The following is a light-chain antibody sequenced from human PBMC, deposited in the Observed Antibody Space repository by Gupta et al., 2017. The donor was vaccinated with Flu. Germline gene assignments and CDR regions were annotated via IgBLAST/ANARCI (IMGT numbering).Light chain of an antibody. CDR1: TSDVGAYDY. J-gene: IGLJ2*01. CDR3: STYTNTNTVVV. Sequence: SALPQPASVSRPPGQSIAISCTGATSDVGAYDYVSWHQQHPGKAPRLMLFEVSRRPAGITDRFSGSKSGNTATLTISGLRAEDEAFYYCSTYTNTNTVVVFGGGTKLTVL. V-gene: IGLV2-14*01. CDR2: EVS.